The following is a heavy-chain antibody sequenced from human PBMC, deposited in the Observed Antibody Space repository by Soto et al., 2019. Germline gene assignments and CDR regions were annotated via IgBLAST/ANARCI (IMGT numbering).Heavy chain of an antibody. CDR2: VYYSGST. V-gene: IGHV4-39*01. J-gene: IGHJ4*02. CDR3: ARPLYSSGWYVNYFDY. D-gene: IGHD6-19*01. Sequence: WGRQAPGKGLEWIGSVYYSGSTYYNPSLESRVTISVDKSKNQFSLKLMSLSAADTAVYYCARPLYSSGWYVNYFDYWGPGTLVTVSS.